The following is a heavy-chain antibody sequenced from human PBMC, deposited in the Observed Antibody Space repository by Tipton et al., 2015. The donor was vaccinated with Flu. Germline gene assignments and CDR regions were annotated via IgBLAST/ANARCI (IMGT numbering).Heavy chain of an antibody. CDR3: ATTPGGRPPPARPRLFGDY. CDR2: IKQDGSEK. V-gene: IGHV3-7*01. Sequence: SLRLSCAASGFTFSSYWMSWVRQAPGKGLEWVANIKQDGSEKYYVDSVKGRFTISRDNAKNSLYLQMNSLRAEDTAVYYCATTPGGRPPPARPRLFGDYWGQGTLVTVSS. D-gene: IGHD6-6*01. CDR1: GFTFSSYW. J-gene: IGHJ4*02.